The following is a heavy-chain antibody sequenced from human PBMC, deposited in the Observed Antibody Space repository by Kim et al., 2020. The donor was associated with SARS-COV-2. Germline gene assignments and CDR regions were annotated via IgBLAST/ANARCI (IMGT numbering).Heavy chain of an antibody. Sequence: GRVTITADESTSTAYMELSSLRSEDTAVYYCAREGGLGYDSSGYRRGFDYWGQGTLVTVSS. D-gene: IGHD3-22*01. V-gene: IGHV1-69*01. CDR3: AREGGLGYDSSGYRRGFDY. J-gene: IGHJ4*02.